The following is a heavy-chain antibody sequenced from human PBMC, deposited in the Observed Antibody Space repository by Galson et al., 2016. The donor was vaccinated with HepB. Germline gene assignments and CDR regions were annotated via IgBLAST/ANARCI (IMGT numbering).Heavy chain of an antibody. D-gene: IGHD5-18*01. Sequence: SETLSLTCSVSGASISSSSYSWGWIRQPPGKGLEWIGSFYYGGNTYYDLSLKSRVTISVDTSKNQFSLRLSSVTAADTAVYYCARQWDRYTYGLPPFDYWGQGTLVTVSS. V-gene: IGHV4-39*01. J-gene: IGHJ4*02. CDR1: GASISSSSYS. CDR3: ARQWDRYTYGLPPFDY. CDR2: FYYGGNT.